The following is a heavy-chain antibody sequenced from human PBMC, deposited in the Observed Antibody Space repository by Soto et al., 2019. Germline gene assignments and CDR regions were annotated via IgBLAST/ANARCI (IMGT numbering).Heavy chain of an antibody. V-gene: IGHV1-69*01. CDR1: GGTFSSYA. D-gene: IGHD5-18*01. J-gene: IGHJ4*02. CDR3: ASARGYSYGSQGHFDY. CDR2: IIPIFGTT. Sequence: QVQLVQSGAEVKKPGSSVKVSCKASGGTFSSYAISWVRQAPGQGLEWMGGIIPIFGTTNYAQKFQGRVTITADESTSTAYMELSRLRSEDTAVYFVASARGYSYGSQGHFDYWGQGTLVTVSS.